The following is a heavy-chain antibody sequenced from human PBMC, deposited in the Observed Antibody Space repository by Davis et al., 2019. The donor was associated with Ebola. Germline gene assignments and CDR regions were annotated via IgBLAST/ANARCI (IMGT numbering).Heavy chain of an antibody. CDR3: AKAGCGSTSCYSNQ. D-gene: IGHD2-2*01. V-gene: IGHV3-23*01. Sequence: GESLKISCAASGFAFSTYAMSWVRQPPGKGLEWVSIISSGATSTYYADSVKGRFTISRDNSKNTLYPQMNSLRAEDTAQYYCAKAGCGSTSCYSNQWGRGTLVTVSS. CDR1: GFAFSTYA. CDR2: ISSGATST. J-gene: IGHJ4*02.